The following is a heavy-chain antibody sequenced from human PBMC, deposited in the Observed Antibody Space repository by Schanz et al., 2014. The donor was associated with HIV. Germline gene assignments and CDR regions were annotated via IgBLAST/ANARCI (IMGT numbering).Heavy chain of an antibody. V-gene: IGHV3-30*18. CDR2: ISYDGTNK. J-gene: IGHJ6*02. Sequence: ESVGGVVQPGRSLRLSCAASGFTFDSYGIHWVRQAPGKGLEWVAVISYDGTNKKFADSVKGRFTISRDNSKNTLYLQMKSLRPEDTAVYYCAKDRNHYDSRYRGKGNYYYYYGMDVWGQGTTVTVSS. CDR1: GFTFDSYG. D-gene: IGHD3-22*01. CDR3: AKDRNHYDSRYRGKGNYYYYYGMDV.